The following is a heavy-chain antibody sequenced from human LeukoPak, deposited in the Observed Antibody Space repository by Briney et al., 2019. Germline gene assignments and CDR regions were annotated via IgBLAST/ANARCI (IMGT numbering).Heavy chain of an antibody. J-gene: IGHJ4*02. D-gene: IGHD3-22*01. CDR3: ARWHYDRSGHYLVDY. Sequence: SVKVSCKASGGTFSSYAISWVRQAPGQGLEWMGGIIPIFGTANYAQKFQGRVTITADESTSTAYMELSSLRSDDTAVYYCARWHYDRSGHYLVDYWGQGTLLTVSS. V-gene: IGHV1-69*13. CDR2: IIPIFGTA. CDR1: GGTFSSYA.